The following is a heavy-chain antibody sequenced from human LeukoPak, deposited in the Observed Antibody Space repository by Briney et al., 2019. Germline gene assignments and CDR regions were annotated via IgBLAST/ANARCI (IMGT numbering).Heavy chain of an antibody. CDR3: TSPYYYGSGSYL. CDR1: GFTFSNAW. V-gene: IGHV3-15*01. Sequence: PGRSLRLSCAASGFTFSNAWMGWVRQAPGKGLEWVGRIKSKTDGGTTDYAAPVKGRFTISRDDSKNTLYLQMNSLKTEDTAVYYCTSPYYYGSGSYLWGQGTLVTVSS. D-gene: IGHD3-10*01. CDR2: IKSKTDGGTT. J-gene: IGHJ4*02.